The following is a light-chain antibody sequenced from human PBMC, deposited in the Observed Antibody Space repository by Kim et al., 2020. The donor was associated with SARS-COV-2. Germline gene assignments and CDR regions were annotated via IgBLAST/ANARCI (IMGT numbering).Light chain of an antibody. CDR2: GVG. Sequence: QSALTQPASVSGSPGQSITISCTGTSNDVGGFNYVSWYQQHPGKAPKLMTYGVGKRPSGVSNRLSGSKSGNTASLTISGLRAEDEADYYCISYTSRITWVFGGGTKVTVL. CDR1: SNDVGGFNY. J-gene: IGLJ3*02. CDR3: ISYTSRITWV. V-gene: IGLV2-14*03.